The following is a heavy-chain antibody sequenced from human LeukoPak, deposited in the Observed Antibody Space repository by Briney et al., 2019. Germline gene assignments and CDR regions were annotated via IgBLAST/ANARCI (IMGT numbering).Heavy chain of an antibody. CDR1: GYTFTSYD. V-gene: IGHV1-8*01. CDR3: ASGMITFEGMDV. D-gene: IGHD3-16*01. J-gene: IGHJ6*02. CDR2: MNPNSGNT. Sequence: ASVKVSCKASGYTFTSYDINWVRQATGQGLEWMGWMNPNSGNTGYAQKFQGRVTMTRNTSISTAYMELSSLRSEDTAVYYCASGMITFEGMDVWGQGTTVTVSS.